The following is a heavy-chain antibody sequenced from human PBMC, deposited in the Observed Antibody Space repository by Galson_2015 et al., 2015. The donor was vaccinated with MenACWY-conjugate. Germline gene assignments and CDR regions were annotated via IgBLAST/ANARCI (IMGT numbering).Heavy chain of an antibody. CDR2: IYYGGNT. Sequence: ETLSLTCSVSGGSFTSYQWSWLRQAPGQGPEWIGHIYYGGNTNYNPSLQSRVTLTVDTSQTQFSLKLTSVTAADTAMYYCARVRNYFGSGSYSFDYWGQGILVTVSS. V-gene: IGHV4-59*01. D-gene: IGHD3-10*01. CDR3: ARVRNYFGSGSYSFDY. J-gene: IGHJ4*02. CDR1: GGSFTSYQ.